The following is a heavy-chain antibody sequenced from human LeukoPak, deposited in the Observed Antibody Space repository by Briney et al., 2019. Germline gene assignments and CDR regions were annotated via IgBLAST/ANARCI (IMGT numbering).Heavy chain of an antibody. V-gene: IGHV3-30-3*02. J-gene: IGHJ6*03. CDR3: AKNRGAGSHYYYHMNV. CDR1: GFTFSSYA. Sequence: GGSLRLSCAASGFTFSSYAMHWVRQAPGKGLEWVTLISDDGSIKHYADSVKGRFTISRDNSKNTLYMQMNSLRADDTAVYYCAKNRGAGSHYYYHMNVWGKGTTVTVSS. D-gene: IGHD1-26*01. CDR2: ISDDGSIK.